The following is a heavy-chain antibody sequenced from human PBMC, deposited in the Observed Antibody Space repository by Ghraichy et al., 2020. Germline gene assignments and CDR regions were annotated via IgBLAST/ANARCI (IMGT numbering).Heavy chain of an antibody. CDR1: GISFNYAW. Sequence: GGSLRLSCAASGISFNYAWMTWVRQAPGKGLEWVGRIKSKGSGGTTDYAAPVKGRFTISRDDSNNTLYLQMNSLKTEDTAVYYCTKVKGGCSTTTCYSLDFWGQGTPVTVSS. D-gene: IGHD2-2*01. CDR3: TKVKGGCSTTTCYSLDF. J-gene: IGHJ4*02. CDR2: IKSKGSGGTT. V-gene: IGHV3-15*01.